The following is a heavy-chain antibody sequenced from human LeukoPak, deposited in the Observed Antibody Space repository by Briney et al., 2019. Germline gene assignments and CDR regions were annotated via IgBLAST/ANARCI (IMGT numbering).Heavy chain of an antibody. D-gene: IGHD3-22*01. CDR1: GFTFGTYA. V-gene: IGHV3-48*02. CDR2: ISSSSSTI. Sequence: GGSLRLSCAASGFTFGTYAMSWVRQAPGKGLEWVSYISSSSSTIYYADSVKGRFTISRDNAKNSLYLQMNSLRDEDTAVYYCARAYYYDSSGYYNYWGQGTLVTVSS. CDR3: ARAYYYDSSGYYNY. J-gene: IGHJ4*02.